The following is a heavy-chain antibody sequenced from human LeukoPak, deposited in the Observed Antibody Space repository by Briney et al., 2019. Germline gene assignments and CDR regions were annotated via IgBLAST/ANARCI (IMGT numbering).Heavy chain of an antibody. V-gene: IGHV3-33*01. CDR1: GFTFSSYG. D-gene: IGHD3-9*01. Sequence: GXXLRLSCAASGFTFSSYGMHRVRQAPGKGLEWVAVIWYDGSNKYYADSVKGRFTISIDNSKNTLYLQMNSLRAEDTAVYYCARDRVLRYFDWLFDYWGQGTLVTVSS. CDR2: IWYDGSNK. CDR3: ARDRVLRYFDWLFDY. J-gene: IGHJ4*02.